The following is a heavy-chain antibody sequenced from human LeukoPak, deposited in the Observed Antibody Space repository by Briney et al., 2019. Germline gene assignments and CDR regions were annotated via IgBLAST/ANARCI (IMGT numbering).Heavy chain of an antibody. Sequence: GGSLRLSCAASGFTFSDYYMSWIRQAPGKGLEWVSYISSSGSTIYYADSVKGRFTISRDNAKNSLYLQMNSLKTEDTAVYYCSRGQTGAMVRGVNYYYYYYMDVWGKGTTVTISS. V-gene: IGHV3-11*01. CDR1: GFTFSDYY. J-gene: IGHJ6*03. CDR2: ISSSGSTI. D-gene: IGHD3-10*01. CDR3: SRGQTGAMVRGVNYYYYYYMDV.